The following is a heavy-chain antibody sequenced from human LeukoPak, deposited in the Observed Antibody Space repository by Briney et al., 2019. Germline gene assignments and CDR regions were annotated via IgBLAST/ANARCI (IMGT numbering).Heavy chain of an antibody. V-gene: IGHV1-18*01. CDR3: ATDQFRRSFPATYYYYGMDV. Sequence: GASVKVSCKASGYTFTSQGISWVRQAPGQGLEWMGWISAYNGNTNYAQKLQGRVTMTEDTSTDTAYMELSSLRSEDTAVYYCATDQFRRSFPATYYYYGMDVWGQGTTVTVSS. J-gene: IGHJ6*02. D-gene: IGHD2/OR15-2a*01. CDR2: ISAYNGNT. CDR1: GYTFTSQG.